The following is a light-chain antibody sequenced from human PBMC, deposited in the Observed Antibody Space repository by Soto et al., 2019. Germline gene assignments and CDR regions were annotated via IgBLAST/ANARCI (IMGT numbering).Light chain of an antibody. V-gene: IGKV4-1*01. J-gene: IGKJ4*01. CDR1: QSVLYSANNKNY. CDR3: QQYYTPPLT. CDR2: WAS. Sequence: DIVMTQSPDSLAVSLGERATINCTSSQSVLYSANNKNYFGGYQQKQGQPPKLLIYWASTRESGVPDRFSGSGSETEFTLTISRLQAEDVAGDYCQQYYTPPLTFGGGTKVEIK.